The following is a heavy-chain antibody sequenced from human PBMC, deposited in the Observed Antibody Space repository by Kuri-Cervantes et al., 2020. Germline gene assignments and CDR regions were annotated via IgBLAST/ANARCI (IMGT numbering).Heavy chain of an antibody. Sequence: ASVKVSCKASGYTFTSYAMNWVRQAPGQGLEWMGWINTNTGNPTYAQGFTGRFVFSLDTSVSTAYLQISSLKAEDTAVYYCARVTAVAGTSSPDWYLDLWGRGTLVTVSS. CDR3: ARVTAVAGTSSPDWYLDL. V-gene: IGHV7-4-1*02. CDR1: GYTFTSYA. CDR2: INTNTGNP. D-gene: IGHD6-19*01. J-gene: IGHJ2*01.